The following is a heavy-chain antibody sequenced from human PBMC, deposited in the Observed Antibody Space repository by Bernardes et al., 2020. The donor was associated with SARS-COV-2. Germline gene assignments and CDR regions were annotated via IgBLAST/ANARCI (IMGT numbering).Heavy chain of an antibody. CDR2: IKSNTDGGTT. J-gene: IGHJ3*02. Sequence: GGSLRLSCAASGFTFSNAWMSGVRQAPGKGLEWVARIKSNTDGGTTDHAAPVKGRFSISRDDSKNTLYLQMHSLKTEDTAVYYCTRDLGYCRSTNCYGDAFDMWGQGTMVTVSS. CDR3: TRDLGYCRSTNCYGDAFDM. CDR1: GFTFSNAW. D-gene: IGHD2-2*01. V-gene: IGHV3-15*01.